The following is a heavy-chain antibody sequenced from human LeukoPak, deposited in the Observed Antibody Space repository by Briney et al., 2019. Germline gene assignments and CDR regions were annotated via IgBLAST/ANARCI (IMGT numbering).Heavy chain of an antibody. D-gene: IGHD3-22*01. CDR1: GGSSSGYY. Sequence: SETLSLTCAVYGGSSSGYYWSWIRQPPGKGLEWIGEINHSGSTNYNPSLKSRVTISVDTSKNQFSLKLSSVTAADTAVYYCARGGGNDRSGYYSFDIWGQGTMVTVSS. V-gene: IGHV4-34*01. CDR3: ARGGGNDRSGYYSFDI. CDR2: INHSGST. J-gene: IGHJ3*02.